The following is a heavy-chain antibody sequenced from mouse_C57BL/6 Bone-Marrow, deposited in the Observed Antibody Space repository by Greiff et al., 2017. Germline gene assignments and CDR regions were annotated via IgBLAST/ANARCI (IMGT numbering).Heavy chain of an antibody. D-gene: IGHD4-1*02. CDR1: GYTFTNYW. CDR3: ARLPNSYAMDY. V-gene: IGHV1-63*01. J-gene: IGHJ4*01. CDR2: IYPGGGYT. Sequence: VQLQQSGAELVRPGTSVKMSCKASGYTFTNYWIGWAKQRPGHGLEWIGDIYPGGGYTNYNEKFKGKAKLTADKSSSTAYMQFSSLTSEDSAIYYCARLPNSYAMDYGGQGTSVTVSS.